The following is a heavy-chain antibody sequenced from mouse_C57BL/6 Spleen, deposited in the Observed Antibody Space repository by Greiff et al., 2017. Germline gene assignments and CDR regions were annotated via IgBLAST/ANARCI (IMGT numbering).Heavy chain of an antibody. V-gene: IGHV1-82*01. CDR2: IYPGDGDT. CDR3: AADLMDY. J-gene: IGHJ4*01. CDR1: GYAFSSSW. Sequence: QVHVKQSGPELVKPGASVKISCKASGYAFSSSWMNWVKQRPGKGLEWIGRIYPGDGDTNYNGKFKGKATLTADKSSSTAYMQLSSLTSEDSAVYFCAADLMDYWGQGTSVTVAS. D-gene: IGHD6-1*01.